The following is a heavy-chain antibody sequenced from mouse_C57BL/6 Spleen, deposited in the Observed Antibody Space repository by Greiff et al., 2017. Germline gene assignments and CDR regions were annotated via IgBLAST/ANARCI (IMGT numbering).Heavy chain of an antibody. V-gene: IGHV1-53*01. CDR2: INPSNGGT. D-gene: IGHD1-1*01. Sequence: VQLQQPGTELVKPGASVKLSCKASGYTFTSYWMHWVRQWPGQGLEWIGNINPSNGGTNYNEKFKSKATLTVDNSSSTAYMQLSSLTSEDSAVYYCASYWHYGSSMDYWGQGTSVTVSS. CDR3: ASYWHYGSSMDY. J-gene: IGHJ4*01. CDR1: GYTFTSYW.